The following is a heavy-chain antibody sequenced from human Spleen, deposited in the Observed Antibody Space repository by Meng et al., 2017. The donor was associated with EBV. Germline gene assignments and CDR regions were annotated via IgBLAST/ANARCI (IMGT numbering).Heavy chain of an antibody. CDR3: ARPFPSWQSPRLDPFGA. Sequence: QVRRRESGPGQVKPSETLSLPCTVSGDSISSFYYWGWIRQPPGRGLELIGSVHYTGSTYYSPSLKSRVTVSVDTSKNQFSLRLTSVTAADTAVYYCARPFPSWQSPRLDPFGAWGQGTLVTVSS. CDR2: VHYTGST. V-gene: IGHV4-39*01. D-gene: IGHD6-19*01. CDR1: GDSISSFYY. J-gene: IGHJ5*02.